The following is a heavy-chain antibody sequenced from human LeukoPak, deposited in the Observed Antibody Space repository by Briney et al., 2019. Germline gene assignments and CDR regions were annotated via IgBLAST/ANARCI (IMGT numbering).Heavy chain of an antibody. J-gene: IGHJ4*02. D-gene: IGHD6-25*01. CDR2: INPSGGNT. V-gene: IGHV1-46*01. CDR3: NRLPYY. Sequence: ASVKVSCKASGYTFTSYYMHWVRQAPGQGLEWMGIINPSGGNTSYAQKFQRRVTMTRDTSTRTVYIELSSLRSEDTGVYYSNRLPYYWGQGTLVTVSS. CDR1: GYTFTSYY.